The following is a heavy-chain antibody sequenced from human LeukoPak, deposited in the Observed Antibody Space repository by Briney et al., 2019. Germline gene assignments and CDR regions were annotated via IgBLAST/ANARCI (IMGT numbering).Heavy chain of an antibody. CDR2: ISGSGGST. CDR3: AKPVAVAGTGAGSFDY. Sequence: GGSLRLSCAASGFTFSSYWMSWVRQAPGKGLEWVSAISGSGGSTYYADSVKGRFTISRDNSKNTLYLQMNSLRAEDTAVYYCAKPVAVAGTGAGSFDYWGQGTLVTVSS. J-gene: IGHJ4*02. V-gene: IGHV3-23*01. D-gene: IGHD6-19*01. CDR1: GFTFSSYW.